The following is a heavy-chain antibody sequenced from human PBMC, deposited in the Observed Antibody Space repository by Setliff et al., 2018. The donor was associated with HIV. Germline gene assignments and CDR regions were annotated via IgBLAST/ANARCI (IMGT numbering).Heavy chain of an antibody. Sequence: PSETLSLTCTVSSGSFSSGSYYWSWIRQSAGKGLEWIGRIYTSGSTNYNPSLKSRVTISVDTSKNQFSLKLSSVTAADTAVYYCAREGGKLWFGELLYAFDIWGQGTMVTVS. J-gene: IGHJ3*02. CDR1: SGSFSSGSYY. V-gene: IGHV4-61*02. CDR3: AREGGKLWFGELLYAFDI. CDR2: IYTSGST. D-gene: IGHD3-10*01.